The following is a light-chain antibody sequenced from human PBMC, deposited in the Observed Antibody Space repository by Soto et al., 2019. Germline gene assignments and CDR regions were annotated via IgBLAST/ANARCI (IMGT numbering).Light chain of an antibody. CDR1: QSVSSN. V-gene: IGKV3-15*01. Sequence: EIVMTQSPATLSVSPWERATLSCRASQSVSSNLAWYQQKPCQAPRLLIYGASTRATGIPARFSGSGSGTEFTLTISSLQSEDFAVYYCQQYDNWPPGTFGQGTKVDIK. CDR3: QQYDNWPPGT. J-gene: IGKJ1*01. CDR2: GAS.